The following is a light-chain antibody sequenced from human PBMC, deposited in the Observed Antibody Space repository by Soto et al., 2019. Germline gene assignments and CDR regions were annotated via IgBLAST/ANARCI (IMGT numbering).Light chain of an antibody. CDR3: QQSYSTPYT. Sequence: DIQMTQSPSSLSASVGDRVTITCRASQSISTYLNWYQLKPGKAPKLLIYASSNWQSRVPSRFSGSGSGTDFTLTITSLQPDDFATYYCQQSYSTPYTFGQGTKLEIK. CDR2: ASS. V-gene: IGKV1-39*01. CDR1: QSISTY. J-gene: IGKJ2*01.